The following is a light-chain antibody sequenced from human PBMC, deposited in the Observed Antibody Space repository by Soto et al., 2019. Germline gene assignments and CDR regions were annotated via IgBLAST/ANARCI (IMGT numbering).Light chain of an antibody. CDR3: MQGTHWPWT. CDR1: QSLIHSDGDTY. Sequence: DVVMTQSPLSMPVTLGQPASISCRSSQSLIHSDGDTYLNWFQQRPGQSPRRLIYKVSDRDSGVPDRFSVSVSGTDFTLKISRVEAEDVGVYYCMQGTHWPWTFGQGTEVEIK. CDR2: KVS. V-gene: IGKV2-30*02. J-gene: IGKJ1*01.